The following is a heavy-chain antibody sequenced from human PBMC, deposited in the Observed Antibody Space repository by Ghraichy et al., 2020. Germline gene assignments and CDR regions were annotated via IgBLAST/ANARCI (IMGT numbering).Heavy chain of an antibody. CDR1: GYTFTGYY. Sequence: ASVKVSCKASGYTFTGYYMHWVRQAPGQGLEWMGWINPNSGGTNYAQKFQGWVTMTRDTSISTAYMELSRLRSDDTAVYYCARGSSDYDFWSGYYTNYWYFDLWGRGTLVTVSS. CDR3: ARGSSDYDFWSGYYTNYWYFDL. D-gene: IGHD3-3*01. V-gene: IGHV1-2*04. CDR2: INPNSGGT. J-gene: IGHJ2*01.